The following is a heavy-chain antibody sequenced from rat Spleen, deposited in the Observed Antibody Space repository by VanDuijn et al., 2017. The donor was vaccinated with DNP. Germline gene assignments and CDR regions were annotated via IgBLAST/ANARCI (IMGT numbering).Heavy chain of an antibody. D-gene: IGHD1-5*01. CDR2: ISYDGSST. CDR1: RISFSDHN. CDR3: ATAEVYRYNPRWFAY. V-gene: IGHV5-7*01. Sequence: EVQLVESGGGLVQPGRSLKLSCAVSRISFSDHNMAWVRQAPKKGLEWVATISYDGSSTYYRDSVKGRFTISRDNAKSTLYLQMDSLRSEDTATYYCATAEVYRYNPRWFAYWGQGTLVTVSS. J-gene: IGHJ3*01.